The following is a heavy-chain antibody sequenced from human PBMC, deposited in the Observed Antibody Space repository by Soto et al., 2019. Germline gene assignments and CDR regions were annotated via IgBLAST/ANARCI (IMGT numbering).Heavy chain of an antibody. V-gene: IGHV4-4*02. D-gene: IGHD7-27*01. CDR3: ATCQLGEYYYAMDI. CDR1: GDSITTYKW. J-gene: IGHJ6*02. CDR2: IYDSGNT. Sequence: NPSETLSLTCGVSGDSITTYKWWTWVRQTPGKGLEWMGEIYDSGNTRYNPSLKSRVTISKDTSKNELSLKLNSVTVADTAVYYCATCQLGEYYYAMDIWGQGTTVTVSS.